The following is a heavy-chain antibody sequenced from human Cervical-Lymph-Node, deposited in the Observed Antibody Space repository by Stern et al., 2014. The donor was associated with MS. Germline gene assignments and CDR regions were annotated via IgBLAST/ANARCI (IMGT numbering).Heavy chain of an antibody. Sequence: EVQLVESGGSLVKPGGSLRLSCAASGFTFSRYSMNWVRQAPGTGLERGSSISNTGTYISYSDSVRGRFTISRDNAKTALFLQMNSLRVEDTAVYYCAKYCSDSICNGFDHWGQGALVTVSS. D-gene: IGHD2-15*01. CDR3: AKYCSDSICNGFDH. CDR1: GFTFSRYS. CDR2: ISNTGTYI. J-gene: IGHJ4*02. V-gene: IGHV3-21*02.